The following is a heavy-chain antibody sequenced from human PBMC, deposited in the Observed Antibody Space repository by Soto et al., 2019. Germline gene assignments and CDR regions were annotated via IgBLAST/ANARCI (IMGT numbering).Heavy chain of an antibody. J-gene: IGHJ4*02. Sequence: QITLKESGPTLVKPTQTLALTCTFSGFSLTTNGVGVGWIRQPPGKALEYLAVIYWDDDKRYSASLHSRLTITKDTSKNQVVLTMTSMDPVDIATYYCVHSLGGRWPQVDFWGQGILVSVSS. CDR3: VHSLGGRWPQVDF. CDR2: IYWDDDK. CDR1: GFSLTTNGVG. V-gene: IGHV2-5*02. D-gene: IGHD1-26*01.